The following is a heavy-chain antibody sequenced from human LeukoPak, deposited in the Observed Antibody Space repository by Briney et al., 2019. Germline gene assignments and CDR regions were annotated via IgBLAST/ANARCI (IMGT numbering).Heavy chain of an antibody. Sequence: SETLSLTCSVSGDSISSGRNYWGWIRQSPGKGLEWIASIYSSGNTHSNPSLKSRVSISVDTSKNQFSLKLSSVTAADTAVYYCARQLLWFGELGYFDYWGQGTLVTVSS. CDR1: GDSISSGRNY. J-gene: IGHJ4*02. CDR2: IYSSGNT. V-gene: IGHV4-39*01. D-gene: IGHD3-10*01. CDR3: ARQLLWFGELGYFDY.